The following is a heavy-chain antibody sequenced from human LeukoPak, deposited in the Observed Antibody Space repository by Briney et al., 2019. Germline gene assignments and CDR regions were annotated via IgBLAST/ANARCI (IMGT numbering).Heavy chain of an antibody. CDR3: ARDQRSGYSGYDYYYYYYMNV. D-gene: IGHD5-12*01. CDR2: IYYSGST. Sequence: SPSETPSPTCTVSGGSISNSSYYWGWIRQPPGKGLEWIGSIYYSGSTYYNPSLKSRVTISVDTSKKQFSLKLSSVTAADTALYYCARDQRSGYSGYDYYYYYYMNVWGKGTTVTVSS. J-gene: IGHJ6*03. CDR1: GGSISNSSYY. V-gene: IGHV4-39*07.